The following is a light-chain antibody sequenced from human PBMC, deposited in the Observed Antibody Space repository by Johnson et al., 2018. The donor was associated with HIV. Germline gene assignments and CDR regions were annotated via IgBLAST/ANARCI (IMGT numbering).Light chain of an antibody. J-gene: IGLJ1*01. CDR2: DTI. CDR3: GTWDSSLNAYV. V-gene: IGLV1-51*01. CDR1: SSNIGSHY. Sequence: QSVLTQPPSVSAAPGQKVTISCSGSSSNIGSHYVSWYQKVPGTAPRLVIYDTIKRHSGIPDRFSRSKSGTSATLGITGLQTGDEADYYCGTWDSSLNAYVFGAATKVAVL.